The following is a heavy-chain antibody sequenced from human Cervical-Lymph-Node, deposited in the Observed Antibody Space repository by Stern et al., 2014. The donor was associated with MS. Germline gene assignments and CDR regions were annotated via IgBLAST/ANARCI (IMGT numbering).Heavy chain of an antibody. V-gene: IGHV1-58*01. Sequence: QLVQSGPEVKKPGTSVKVSCKASGFTFTSSAVQWVRQARGQRLEWIGWIVVGIGNTNYAQKFQERVTITRDMSTSTAYMELSSLRSEDTAVYYCAAAATADAFDIWSQGTMVTVSS. CDR2: IVVGIGNT. CDR1: GFTFTSSA. J-gene: IGHJ3*02. CDR3: AAAATADAFDI.